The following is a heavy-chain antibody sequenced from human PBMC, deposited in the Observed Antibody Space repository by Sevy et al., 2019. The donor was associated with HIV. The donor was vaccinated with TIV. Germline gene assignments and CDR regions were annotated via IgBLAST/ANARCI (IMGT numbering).Heavy chain of an antibody. J-gene: IGHJ3*02. CDR3: ARRRSTKLNIGRFAFDI. CDR1: GGSFSGYY. Sequence: SETLSLTCAVYGGSFSGYYWSWIRQPPGKGLEWIGEINHSGSTNYNPSLKSRVTISVYTSKNQFSLKLSSVTATDTAVYYCARRRSTKLNIGRFAFDIWGQGTMVTVSS. V-gene: IGHV4-34*01. CDR2: INHSGST. D-gene: IGHD2-15*01.